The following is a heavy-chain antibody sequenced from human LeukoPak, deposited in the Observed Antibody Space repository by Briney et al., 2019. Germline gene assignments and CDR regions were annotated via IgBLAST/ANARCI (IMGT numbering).Heavy chain of an antibody. CDR1: GLTFSFYW. Sequence: PGGSVRLSCAASGLTFSFYWMSWVRQAPGKGLEWVSYISSSGSTIYYADSVKGRSTISRDNAKNSLYLQMNSLRAEDTAVYYCAHYYCGGDCYPFWGQGTLVTVSS. CDR2: ISSSGSTI. V-gene: IGHV3-11*01. D-gene: IGHD2-21*02. J-gene: IGHJ4*02. CDR3: AHYYCGGDCYPF.